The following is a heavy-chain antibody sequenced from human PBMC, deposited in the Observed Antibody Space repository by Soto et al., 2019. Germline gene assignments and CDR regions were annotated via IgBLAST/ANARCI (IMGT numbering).Heavy chain of an antibody. Sequence: GESLKISCAASGFTFSSYAMHWVRQAPGKGLEWVAVISYDGSNKYYADSVKGRFTISRDNSKNTLYLQMNSLRAEDTAVYYCARPALTVTTSTNYYYYYGMDVWGQGTTVTVSS. CDR3: ARPALTVTTSTNYYYYYGMDV. CDR2: ISYDGSNK. V-gene: IGHV3-30-3*01. CDR1: GFTFSSYA. J-gene: IGHJ6*02. D-gene: IGHD4-4*01.